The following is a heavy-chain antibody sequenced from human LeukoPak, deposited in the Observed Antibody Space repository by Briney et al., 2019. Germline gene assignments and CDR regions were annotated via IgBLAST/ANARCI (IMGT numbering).Heavy chain of an antibody. D-gene: IGHD6-19*01. CDR3: ARTSSGWQFDY. J-gene: IGHJ4*02. V-gene: IGHV1-18*01. Sequence: ASVEVSCKASGYIFSSYGISWVRQAPGQGLEWMGWISAYNGNTNHAQKFQGRVTMTTETSTSTVYMELRSLRSDDTAVYYCARTSSGWQFDYWGQGTLVTVSS. CDR2: ISAYNGNT. CDR1: GYIFSSYG.